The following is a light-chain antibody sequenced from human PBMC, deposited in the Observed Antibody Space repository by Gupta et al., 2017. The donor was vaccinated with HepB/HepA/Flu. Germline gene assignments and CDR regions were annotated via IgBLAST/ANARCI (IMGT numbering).Light chain of an antibody. V-gene: IGKV3-20*01. Sequence: EIVFTQSPYTLSLSAGERATLSCMASQSVYSNYLAWYQQKPDQAPRLIIFAASSSATGIPGWFSGSGYRXDFTLTXSRREDEDFAVYYQQQDCTSKTFGXGTKVEIK. CDR3: QQDCTSKT. CDR2: AAS. J-gene: IGKJ1*01. CDR1: QSVYSNY.